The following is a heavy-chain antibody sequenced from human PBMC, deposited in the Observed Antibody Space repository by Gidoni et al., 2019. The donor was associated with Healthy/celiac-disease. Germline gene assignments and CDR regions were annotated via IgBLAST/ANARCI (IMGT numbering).Heavy chain of an antibody. Sequence: QVTLKESGPVLVKPTETLTLTCTVSGSSLSNARMRVSLIRQPPGKALEWLTHIFSNDEKSYSTSLKSRLNISKDTSKSQVVLTMTNMDPVDTATYYCARQIGGYSYGYDIYYYYGMDVWGQGTTVTVSS. CDR2: IFSNDEK. D-gene: IGHD5-18*01. J-gene: IGHJ6*02. CDR1: GSSLSNARMR. V-gene: IGHV2-26*01. CDR3: ARQIGGYSYGYDIYYYYGMDV.